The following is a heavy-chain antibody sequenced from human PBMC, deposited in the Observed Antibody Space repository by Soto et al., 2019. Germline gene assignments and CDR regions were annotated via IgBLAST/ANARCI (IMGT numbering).Heavy chain of an antibody. CDR3: ARDQYIMVVESNWFDP. CDR1: GSTFRSYA. Sequence: HVQLVQSGAEVKKTGSSVKVSCKASGSTFRSYAISWVRQSPGQGLEWVGGIIPIFGAGNYAQKFQGIVTITADETTSTAYMELSSLRSEDTAVDYGARDQYIMVVESNWFDPWGQGTLVTVSS. D-gene: IGHD2-21*01. V-gene: IGHV1-69*12. CDR2: IIPIFGAG. J-gene: IGHJ5*02.